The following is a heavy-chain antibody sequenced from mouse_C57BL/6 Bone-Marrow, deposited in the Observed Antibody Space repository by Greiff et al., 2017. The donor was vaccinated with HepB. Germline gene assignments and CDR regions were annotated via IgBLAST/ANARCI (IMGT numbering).Heavy chain of an antibody. CDR2: ISSGGDYI. CDR3: TRETVVAYYFDY. Sequence: EVQLVESGEGLVKPGGSLKLSCAASGFTFSSYAMSWVRQTPEKRLEWVAYISSGGDYIYYADTVKGRFTISRDNARNTLYLQMSSLKSEDTAMYYCTRETVVAYYFDYWGQGTTLTVSS. D-gene: IGHD1-1*01. V-gene: IGHV5-9-1*02. J-gene: IGHJ2*01. CDR1: GFTFSSYA.